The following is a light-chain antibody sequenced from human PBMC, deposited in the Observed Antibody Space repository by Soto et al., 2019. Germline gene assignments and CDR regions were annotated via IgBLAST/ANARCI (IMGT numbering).Light chain of an antibody. Sequence: DIQMTQSPSSLSASVGDRVTITCRASQGISNYLAWYQQKPGKVPKLLIYAASTLQSGVPSGFSGSGSGTDFTLTISSLQPEDVATYYCQKYNSALTFGGGTKVEIK. V-gene: IGKV1-27*01. CDR3: QKYNSALT. CDR2: AAS. CDR1: QGISNY. J-gene: IGKJ4*01.